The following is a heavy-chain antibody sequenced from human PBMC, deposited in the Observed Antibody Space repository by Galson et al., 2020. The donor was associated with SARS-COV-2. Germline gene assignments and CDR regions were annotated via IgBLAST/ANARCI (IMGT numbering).Heavy chain of an antibody. CDR3: ARENEFRPYSAFKN. Sequence: SETLSLTCAVSGYSISSGYHWGWIRQPPGKGLECIGSIYHSGNTYYNPSLESRVTISVDTSKNQFSLKLRSVTAADTAVYYCARENEFRPYSAFKNWGQGILVTVSS. D-gene: IGHD1-26*01. CDR1: GYSISSGYH. J-gene: IGHJ4*02. CDR2: IYHSGNT. V-gene: IGHV4-38-2*01.